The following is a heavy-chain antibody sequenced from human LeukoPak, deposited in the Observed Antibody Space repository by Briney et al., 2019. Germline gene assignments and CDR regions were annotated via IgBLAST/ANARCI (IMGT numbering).Heavy chain of an antibody. CDR2: INTNTGNP. D-gene: IGHD6-13*01. J-gene: IGHJ4*02. Sequence: ASVKVSCKASGYTFTYYAMNWVRQAPGQGLEWMGWINTNTGNPTYAQGFTGRFVFSLDTSVSTAYLQISSLKAEDTAVHYCARDPEVSTWYDSYFDYWGQGTLVTVSS. CDR3: ARDPEVSTWYDSYFDY. V-gene: IGHV7-4-1*02. CDR1: GYTFTYYA.